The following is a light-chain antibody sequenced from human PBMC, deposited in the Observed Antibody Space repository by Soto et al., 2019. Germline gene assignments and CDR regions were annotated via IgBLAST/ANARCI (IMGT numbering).Light chain of an antibody. J-gene: IGLJ1*01. CDR1: SSNIGGNT. CDR2: TNN. CDR3: AAWDDSLNGHV. Sequence: QSVLTQPPSASGTPGQRVTISCSGSSSNIGGNTVSWYQQFPGTAPKLLIYTNNQRPSGVPDRFSGSKSDTSASLASSARQSEDEAHYYCAAWDDSLNGHVVGTGTKVTVL. V-gene: IGLV1-44*01.